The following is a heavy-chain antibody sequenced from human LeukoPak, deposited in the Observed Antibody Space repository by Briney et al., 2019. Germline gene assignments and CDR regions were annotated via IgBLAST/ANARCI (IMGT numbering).Heavy chain of an antibody. D-gene: IGHD5-18*01. J-gene: IGHJ4*02. Sequence: GGSLRLSCAASGFTFSSYAMSWVRQAPGKGLEWVLAISGSGGSTYYADSVKGRFTISRDNSKNTLYLQMNSLRAEDTAVYYCAKGEDTAMVTPTYFDYWGQGTLVTVSS. V-gene: IGHV3-23*01. CDR2: ISGSGGST. CDR1: GFTFSSYA. CDR3: AKGEDTAMVTPTYFDY.